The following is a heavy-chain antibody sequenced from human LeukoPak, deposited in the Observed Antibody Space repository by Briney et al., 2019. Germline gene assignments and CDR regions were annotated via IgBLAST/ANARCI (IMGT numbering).Heavy chain of an antibody. V-gene: IGHV3-33*01. CDR2: IWYDGSNK. J-gene: IGHJ4*02. D-gene: IGHD6-13*01. Sequence: GGSLRLSCAASGFTFSSYGMHWVRQAPGKGLEWVAVIWYDGSNKYYADSVKGRFTISRDNSKNTLYLQMNSLRAEDTAVYYCARDLRAAAGRGPFGYWGQGTLVTVSS. CDR3: ARDLRAAAGRGPFGY. CDR1: GFTFSSYG.